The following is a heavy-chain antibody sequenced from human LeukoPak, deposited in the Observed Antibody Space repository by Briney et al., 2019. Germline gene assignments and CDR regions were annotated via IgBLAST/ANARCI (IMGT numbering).Heavy chain of an antibody. J-gene: IGHJ3*02. CDR3: ARVGWSGGSDPAAFDI. CDR1: GGSTSTYY. CDR2: INRSGST. D-gene: IGHD2-15*01. Sequence: PSETLSLTCTVSGGSTSTYYWSWIRQPAGKGLEWIGRINRSGSTNYNPSLNSRVTMSVDTSRNQFSLNLNSVTAADTAVYYCARVGWSGGSDPAAFDIWGQGTMVSVSS. V-gene: IGHV4-4*07.